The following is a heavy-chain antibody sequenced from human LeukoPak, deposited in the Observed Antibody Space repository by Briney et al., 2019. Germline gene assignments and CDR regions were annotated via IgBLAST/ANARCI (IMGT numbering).Heavy chain of an antibody. V-gene: IGHV3-7*01. CDR3: ARDQQYSGSEDAFDI. CDR1: GFTFSSYW. D-gene: IGHD1-26*01. Sequence: GGSLRLSCAASGFTFSSYWMSWVRQAPGKGLEWVANIKQDGSEKYYVDSVKGRFTISRDNAKNSLYLQMNSLRAEDTAVYYCARDQQYSGSEDAFDIWGQGTMVTVSS. J-gene: IGHJ3*02. CDR2: IKQDGSEK.